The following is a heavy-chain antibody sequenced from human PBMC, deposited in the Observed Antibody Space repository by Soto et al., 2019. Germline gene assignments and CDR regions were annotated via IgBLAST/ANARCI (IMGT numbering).Heavy chain of an antibody. D-gene: IGHD3-10*01. CDR1: GGTFSSYT. J-gene: IGHJ4*02. CDR2: IIPILGIA. V-gene: IGHV1-69*02. Sequence: SVKVSCKASGGTFSSYTISWVRQAPGQGLEWMGRIIPILGIANYAQKFQGRVTITADKSTSTAYMELSSLRSEDTAVYYCAAQGYGSGSYYMNPFDYWGQGTLVTVPQ. CDR3: AAQGYGSGSYYMNPFDY.